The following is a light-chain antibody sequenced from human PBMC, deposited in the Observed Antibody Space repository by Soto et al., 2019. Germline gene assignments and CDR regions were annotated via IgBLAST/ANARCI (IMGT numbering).Light chain of an antibody. J-gene: IGKJ1*01. Sequence: DIQMTQSPSTLSASVGVRVTITCRASQSIGSWLAWYQQKPGKAPKLLIYKASSLESGVPSRFSGSGSGTEFTLTISSLQADGFAGDYCQQYGSYSPWTFGQGTKVEIK. CDR2: KAS. CDR3: QQYGSYSPWT. V-gene: IGKV1-5*03. CDR1: QSIGSW.